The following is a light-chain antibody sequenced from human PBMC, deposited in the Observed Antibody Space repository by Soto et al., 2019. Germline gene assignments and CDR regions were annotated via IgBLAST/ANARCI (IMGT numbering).Light chain of an antibody. J-gene: IGKJ1*01. CDR1: QSVSSSY. CDR3: QQYGSSTT. V-gene: IGKV3-20*01. CDR2: GAS. Sequence: EIVLTQSPGTLSLSPMGRATLXIKASQSVSSSYLAWYQQKPGQAPRLLIYGASSRATGIPDRFSGSGSGTDFTLTISRLEPEDFAVYYCQQYGSSTTFGQGTKVDIK.